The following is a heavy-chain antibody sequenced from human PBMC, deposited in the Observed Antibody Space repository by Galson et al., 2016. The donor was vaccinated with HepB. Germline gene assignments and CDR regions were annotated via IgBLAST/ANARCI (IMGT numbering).Heavy chain of an antibody. CDR3: ARGHNSTWYEYYNYYYMDV. D-gene: IGHD6-13*01. CDR1: GFTFSNYI. V-gene: IGHV3-21*01. Sequence: SLRLSCAASGFTFSNYIINWVRQAPGKGLEWVSSITTSSTYIYYADSVKGRFTISRDNAKNSLYLQMNSLRAEDTAVYYCARGHNSTWYEYYNYYYMDVWGKGTTVTVSS. J-gene: IGHJ6*03. CDR2: ITTSSTYI.